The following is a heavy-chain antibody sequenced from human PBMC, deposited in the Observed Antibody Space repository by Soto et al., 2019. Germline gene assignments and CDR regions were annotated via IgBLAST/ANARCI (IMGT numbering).Heavy chain of an antibody. V-gene: IGHV4-31*11. CDR3: ARDLDGSKCLDI. D-gene: IGHD6-13*01. Sequence: SETLSLTCAVSGGSISSGGYSWSWIRQPPGKGLEWIGYIYFSGSTYYNPSLKSRISMSVDTSENQFSLKLSSVTAADTAVYYCARDLDGSKCLDIWGQGTMVTV. CDR1: GGSISSGGYS. J-gene: IGHJ3*02. CDR2: IYFSGST.